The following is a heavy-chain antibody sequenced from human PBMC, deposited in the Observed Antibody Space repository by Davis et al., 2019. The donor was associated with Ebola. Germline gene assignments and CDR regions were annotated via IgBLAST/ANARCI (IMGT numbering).Heavy chain of an antibody. CDR2: VSTSGATI. V-gene: IGHV3-11*01. CDR1: GFTFGDYY. J-gene: IGHJ4*02. D-gene: IGHD1-26*01. Sequence: GGSLRLSCAASGFTFGDYYMHWIRQAPGRGLEWLSYVSTSGATIHYADSVKGRFTVSRDNAENSLFLQMTSLRVEDTAVYYCARDQRSVVGATGLNYWGQGTLVTVSS. CDR3: ARDQRSVVGATGLNY.